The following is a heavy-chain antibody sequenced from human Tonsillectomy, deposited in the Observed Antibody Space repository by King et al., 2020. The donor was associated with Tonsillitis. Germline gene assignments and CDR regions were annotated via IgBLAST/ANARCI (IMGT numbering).Heavy chain of an antibody. CDR2: VDWDDDK. CDR1: GFSLTTSGMC. J-gene: IGHJ4*02. CDR3: ARMRPDNSGWYYFDF. D-gene: IGHD6-19*01. Sequence: RVTLKESGPALVKPTQSLTLTCTFSGFSLTTSGMCVSWIRQPPGQALDWLALVDWDDDKYYSTSLKTRLTISKDTSKNQVVLTMTNMDPVDTATYYCARMRPDNSGWYYFDFWGQGALVTVSS. V-gene: IGHV2-70*11.